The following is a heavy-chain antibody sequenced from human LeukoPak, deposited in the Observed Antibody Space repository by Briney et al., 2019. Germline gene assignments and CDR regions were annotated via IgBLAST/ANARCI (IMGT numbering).Heavy chain of an antibody. CDR3: ARSPMYDILTGSAYFDY. Sequence: AAVKVSCKASGYTFTGYYMHWVRQAPGQGLEWMGWINPNSGVTNYAQKFQGRVTMTRDTSISAAYMELSRLRSDDTAVYYCARSPMYDILTGSAYFDYWGQGTLVTVSS. CDR1: GYTFTGYY. D-gene: IGHD3-9*01. CDR2: INPNSGVT. J-gene: IGHJ4*02. V-gene: IGHV1-2*02.